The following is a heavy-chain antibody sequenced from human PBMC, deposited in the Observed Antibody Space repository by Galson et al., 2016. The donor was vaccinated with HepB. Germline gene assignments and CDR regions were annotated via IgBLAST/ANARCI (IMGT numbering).Heavy chain of an antibody. CDR1: GDSNSSSDYY. CDR3: ASAAL. V-gene: IGHV3-7*01. CDR2: VNEDGSQQ. J-gene: IGHJ4*02. Sequence: ETLSLTCTVSGDSNSSSDYYWGWIRQPPGKGLEWVANVNEDGSQQTYVDSVRGRFTISRDNARNSVYLQMNSLRVEDTATYYCASAALGGQGTLVTVSS.